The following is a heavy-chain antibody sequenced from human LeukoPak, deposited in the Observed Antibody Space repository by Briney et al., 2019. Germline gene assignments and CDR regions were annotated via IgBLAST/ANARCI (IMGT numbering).Heavy chain of an antibody. D-gene: IGHD3-10*01. J-gene: IGHJ5*02. V-gene: IGHV4-34*01. CDR3: ARGRGGRGITMVRGVRTNWFDP. CDR1: GGSFSGYY. Sequence: KPSETLSLTCAVYGGSFSGYYWSWIRQPPGKGLEWIGEINHSGSTNYNPSLKSRVTISVDTSKNQFSLKLSSVTAADTAVYYCARGRGGRGITMVRGVRTNWFDPWGQGTLVTVSS. CDR2: INHSGST.